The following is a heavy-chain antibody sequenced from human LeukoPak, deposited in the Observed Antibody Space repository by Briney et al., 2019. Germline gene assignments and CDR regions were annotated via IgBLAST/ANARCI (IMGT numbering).Heavy chain of an antibody. J-gene: IGHJ4*02. Sequence: AGSLRFSSAASSFTFSSYAVHWFRKAPPKRLHGVPVISYDGSKRYYADAVKGRFTISRDNFKNTLYLQMNSLRAGDTAVYYCARDPGGGPKDYYDSTGYYFDDWGQGTLVTVSS. CDR1: SFTFSSYA. D-gene: IGHD3-22*01. V-gene: IGHV3-30-3*01. CDR3: ARDPGGGPKDYYDSTGYYFDD. CDR2: ISYDGSKR.